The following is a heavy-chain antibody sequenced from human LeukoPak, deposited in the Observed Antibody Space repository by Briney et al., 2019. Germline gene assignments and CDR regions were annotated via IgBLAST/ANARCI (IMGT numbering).Heavy chain of an antibody. Sequence: SVKVSCKASGGTFSSYAISWVRQAPGQGLEWMGGIIPIFGTSNYARKFQGRVTITTDESTSTAHMELRSLRSEETAVYYCARYIGYCRSNSCFNPSYYYYMDVWGKGTTVTVSS. V-gene: IGHV1-69*05. CDR2: IIPIFGTS. CDR1: GGTFSSYA. CDR3: ARYIGYCRSNSCFNPSYYYYMDV. J-gene: IGHJ6*03. D-gene: IGHD2-2*01.